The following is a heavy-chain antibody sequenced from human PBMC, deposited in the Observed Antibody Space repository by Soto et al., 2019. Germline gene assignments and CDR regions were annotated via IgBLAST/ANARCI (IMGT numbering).Heavy chain of an antibody. J-gene: IGHJ5*02. V-gene: IGHV1-3*04. D-gene: IGHD3-16*01. CDR2: IHTGNGDT. Sequence: ASVKVSCKASGYIFTTSPLNWFRQAPGHRPEWMGWIHTGNGDTKYSQKFQGRLTLTRDTSASTGYMELSSLRSEDTAVYFCEREGGIPWGHGILVTVS. CDR3: EREGGIP. CDR1: GYIFTTSP.